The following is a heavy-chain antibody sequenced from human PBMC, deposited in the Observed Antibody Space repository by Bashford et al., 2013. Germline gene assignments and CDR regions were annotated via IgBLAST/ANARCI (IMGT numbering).Heavy chain of an antibody. D-gene: IGHD2-15*01. CDR2: ISSSGSTI. CDR3: ARSCSGGSCYISYYGMDV. Sequence: YTSWIRQPPGKGLEWVSYISSSGSTIYYADSVKGRFTISRDNAKNSLYLQMNSLRAEDTAVYYCARSCSGGSCYISYYGMDVWGPRDHGHRLL. V-gene: IGHV3-11*01. J-gene: IGHJ6*01. CDR1: Y.